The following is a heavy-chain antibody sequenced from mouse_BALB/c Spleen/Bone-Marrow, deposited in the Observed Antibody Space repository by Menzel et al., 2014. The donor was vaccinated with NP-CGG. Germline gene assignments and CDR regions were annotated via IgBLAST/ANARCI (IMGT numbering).Heavy chain of an antibody. CDR1: GYAFTSYN. CDR2: IDPYNGGT. D-gene: IGHD3-1*01. J-gene: IGHJ2*01. CDR3: ARNLGYGYFDY. Sequence: EVKLVESGPELVKPGASVKVSCKASGYAFTSYNMYWVKQSRGKSLEWIGYIDPYNGGTYYSQKFKGKATLTVDKSSSTAYMHLNSLTSEDSAVYYCARNLGYGYFDYWAQGTTLTVSS. V-gene: IGHV1S135*01.